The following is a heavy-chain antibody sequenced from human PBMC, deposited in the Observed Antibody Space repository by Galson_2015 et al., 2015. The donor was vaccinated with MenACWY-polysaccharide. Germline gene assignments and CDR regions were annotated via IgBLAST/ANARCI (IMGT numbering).Heavy chain of an antibody. Sequence: SVKVSCKASGYTLTSYGISWVRQAPGQGLEWMGWISAYNGNTNYAQKLQDRVTMTTDTSTSTAYMELRSLRSDDTAVYYCARGSSGWSPAEYFQHWGQGTLVTVSS. CDR1: GYTLTSYG. J-gene: IGHJ1*01. V-gene: IGHV1-18*01. CDR2: ISAYNGNT. CDR3: ARGSSGWSPAEYFQH. D-gene: IGHD6-19*01.